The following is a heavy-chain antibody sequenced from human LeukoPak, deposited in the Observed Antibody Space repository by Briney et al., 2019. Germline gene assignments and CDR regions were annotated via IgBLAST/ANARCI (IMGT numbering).Heavy chain of an antibody. D-gene: IGHD1-26*01. CDR2: IGTSSTTI. J-gene: IGHJ4*02. CDR1: GFTFSSYT. CDR3: AKGGPTGSNYFDF. V-gene: IGHV3-48*01. Sequence: PGGSLRLSCAASGFTFSSYTMNWVRQPPGKGLEWVSNIGTSSTTIYYADSVKGRFTISRDNAKNSLYLQMNSLRADDTAVYYCAKGGPTGSNYFDFWGQGTLVTVSS.